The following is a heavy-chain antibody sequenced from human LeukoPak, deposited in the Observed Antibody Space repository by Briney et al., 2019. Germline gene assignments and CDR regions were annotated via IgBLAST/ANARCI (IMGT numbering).Heavy chain of an antibody. CDR1: GYSISSGYY. J-gene: IGHJ5*02. CDR2: IYHSGST. CDR3: ARGQTIAAAGRWFDP. D-gene: IGHD6-13*01. V-gene: IGHV4-38-2*02. Sequence: SETLSLTCTVSGYSISSGYYWGWIRQPPGKGLEWIGSIYHSGSTYYNPSLKSRVTISVDTSKNQFSLKLSSVTAADTAVYYCARGQTIAAAGRWFDPWGQGTLVTVSS.